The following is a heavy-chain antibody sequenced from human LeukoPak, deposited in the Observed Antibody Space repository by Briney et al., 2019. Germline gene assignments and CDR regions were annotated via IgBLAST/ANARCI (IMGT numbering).Heavy chain of an antibody. CDR3: ARGGAYGSGTFDY. CDR1: GGSISSGGYY. D-gene: IGHD3-10*01. CDR2: IYYSGST. J-gene: IGHJ4*02. V-gene: IGHV4-31*03. Sequence: SQTLSLTCTVSGGSISSGGYYWSWSRQHPGKGLEWIGYIYYSGSTYYNPSLKSRVTISVDTSKNQFSLKLSSVTAADTAVYYCARGGAYGSGTFDYWGQGTLVTVSS.